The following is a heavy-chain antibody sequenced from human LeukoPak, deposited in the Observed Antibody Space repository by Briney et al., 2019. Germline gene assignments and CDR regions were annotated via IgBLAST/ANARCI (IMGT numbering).Heavy chain of an antibody. CDR1: GYTFTSYY. CDR3: ARDGGIAVAGRTLAYGMDV. V-gene: IGHV1-46*01. J-gene: IGHJ6*04. Sequence: ASVKVSCKASGYTFTSYYMHWVRQGPGQGLEWMGIINPSGGSTSYAQKFQGRVTMTRDTSTSTVYMELSSLRSEDTAVYYCARDGGIAVAGRTLAYGMDVWGKGTTVTVSS. D-gene: IGHD6-19*01. CDR2: INPSGGST.